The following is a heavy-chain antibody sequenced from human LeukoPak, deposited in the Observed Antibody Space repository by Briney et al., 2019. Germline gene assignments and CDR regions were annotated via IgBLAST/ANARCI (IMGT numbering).Heavy chain of an antibody. D-gene: IGHD1-7*01. V-gene: IGHV4-39*07. CDR2: IYYSGST. CDR3: ARKYPRLLRYNWNYYWFDP. J-gene: IGHJ5*02. CDR1: GGSISSSSYY. Sequence: SETLSLTCTVSGGSISSSSYYWGWIRQPPGKGLEWIGSIYYSGSTYYNPSLKSRVTISVDTSKNQFSLKLSSVTAADTAVYYCARKYPRLLRYNWNYYWFDPWGQGTLVTVSS.